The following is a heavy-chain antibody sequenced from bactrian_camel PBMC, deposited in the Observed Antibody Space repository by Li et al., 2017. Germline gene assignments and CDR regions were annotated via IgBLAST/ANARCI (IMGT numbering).Heavy chain of an antibody. CDR2: IATTDSST. CDR1: GLTGLSNC. CDR3: AADRGSGKWDGPLSPLTFNY. Sequence: HVQLVESGGGSVQAGGSLRLSCSASGLTGLSNCVAWFRHNSREGIAVIATTDSSTHYADSVKGRFAISRDTAKNTLYLQMNSLKPEDTGLYYCAADRGSGKWDGPLSPLTFNYWGQGTQVTVS. D-gene: IGHD3*01. J-gene: IGHJ4*01. V-gene: IGHV3-3*01.